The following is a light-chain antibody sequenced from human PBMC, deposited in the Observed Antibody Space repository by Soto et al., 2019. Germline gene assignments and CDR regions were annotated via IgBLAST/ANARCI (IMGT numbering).Light chain of an antibody. CDR1: SSNIGNNY. J-gene: IGLJ1*01. Sequence: QSVLTQPPSVSAAPGQKVTISCSGTSSNIGNNYVSWYQQLPGTAPKLLIYDNNKRPSGIPDRFSGSKSGTSATLGITGLQTGDEADYYCETWDSSLSGGVSGTGTKVTVL. V-gene: IGLV1-51*01. CDR2: DNN. CDR3: ETWDSSLSGGV.